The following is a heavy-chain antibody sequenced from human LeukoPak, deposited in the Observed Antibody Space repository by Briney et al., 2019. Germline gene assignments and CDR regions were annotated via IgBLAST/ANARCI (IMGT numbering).Heavy chain of an antibody. CDR2: IFGSGAT. CDR3: AKGRGPAATHPDY. D-gene: IGHD6-25*01. J-gene: IGHJ4*02. V-gene: IGHV3-23*01. CDR1: GFTFSSYA. Sequence: GGSLRLSCAASGFTFSSYAMTWVRQAPGKGLDWVSAIFGSGATYYADSVRGRFTISRDNSKNTPYLQMNNLRAEDTALYYCAKGRGPAATHPDYWGQGTLVTVSS.